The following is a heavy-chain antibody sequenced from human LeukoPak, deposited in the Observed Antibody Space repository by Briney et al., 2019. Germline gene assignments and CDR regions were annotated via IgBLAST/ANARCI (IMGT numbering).Heavy chain of an antibody. CDR3: ARDVGGYQRGYFDY. CDR2: ISSSSSTI. CDR1: GFTFSSYS. Sequence: GGSLRLSCAASGFTFSSYSMNWVRQAPGKGLEWVSYISSSSSTIYYADSVKGRFTISRDNAKNSLYLQMNSLRAEDTAVYYCARDVGGYQRGYFDYWGQGTLVTVSS. J-gene: IGHJ4*02. V-gene: IGHV3-48*01. D-gene: IGHD3-22*01.